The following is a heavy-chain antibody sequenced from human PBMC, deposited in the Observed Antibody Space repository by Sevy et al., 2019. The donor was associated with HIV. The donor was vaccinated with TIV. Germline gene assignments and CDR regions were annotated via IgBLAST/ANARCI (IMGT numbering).Heavy chain of an antibody. CDR3: AKEDTSGFY. CDR1: GFTFISYS. J-gene: IGHJ4*02. Sequence: GGSLRLSCAASGFTFISYSMSWVRQTPGKGLEWVSSISSSGGSKYYADSVKGRFTISRDNSNNILDLQMNSLRADDTAVYYCAKEDTSGFYWGQGTLVTVSS. D-gene: IGHD3-22*01. V-gene: IGHV3-23*01. CDR2: ISSSGGSK.